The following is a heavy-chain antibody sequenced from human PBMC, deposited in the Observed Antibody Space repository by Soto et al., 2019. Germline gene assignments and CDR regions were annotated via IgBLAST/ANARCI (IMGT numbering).Heavy chain of an antibody. Sequence: SLRLSCAASGFTFSSYGMHWVRQAPGKGLEWVAVISYDGSNKYYADSVKGRFTISRDNSKNTLYLQMNSLRAEDTAVYYCAKDRQWLSSYYFDYWGQGTLVTVSS. D-gene: IGHD3-22*01. CDR2: ISYDGSNK. CDR3: AKDRQWLSSYYFDY. CDR1: GFTFSSYG. J-gene: IGHJ4*02. V-gene: IGHV3-30*18.